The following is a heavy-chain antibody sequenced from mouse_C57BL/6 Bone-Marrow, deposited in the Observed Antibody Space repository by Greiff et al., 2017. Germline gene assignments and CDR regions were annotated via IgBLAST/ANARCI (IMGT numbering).Heavy chain of an antibody. D-gene: IGHD1-1*01. V-gene: IGHV1-55*01. Sequence: QVQLQQPGAELVKPGASVKMSCKASGYTFTSYWITWVKQRPGQGLEWIGDIYPGSGSTNYNEKFKSKATLTVDTSSRPAYMPLSILTSEDAAVYYSARKTTGREYYFDYWGKGTTRTVSS. CDR1: GYTFTSYW. CDR3: ARKTTGREYYFDY. CDR2: IYPGSGST. J-gene: IGHJ2*01.